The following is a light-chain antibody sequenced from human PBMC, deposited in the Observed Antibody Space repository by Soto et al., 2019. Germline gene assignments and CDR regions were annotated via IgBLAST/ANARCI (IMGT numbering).Light chain of an antibody. Sequence: DIQMTQSPSSLSASVGARVPITSRASQSISTYLHWYQQKPGKAPNLLIYAASTLQSGVPSRFSGSGSGTDFTLTISSLQPEDFATYFCQHGYSTPLTFGGGTKVDTK. CDR3: QHGYSTPLT. J-gene: IGKJ4*01. CDR2: AAS. CDR1: QSISTY. V-gene: IGKV1-39*01.